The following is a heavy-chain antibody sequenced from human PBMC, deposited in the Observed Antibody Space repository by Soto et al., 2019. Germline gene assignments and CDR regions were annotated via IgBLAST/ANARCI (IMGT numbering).Heavy chain of an antibody. Sequence: LSLTCTVSGGSISSGDYYWSWIRQPPGKGLEWIGYIYYSGSTYYNPSLKSRVTISVDTSKNQFSLKLSSVTAADTAVYYCARQAILYGLDVWGQGTPVTVSS. D-gene: IGHD3-3*01. V-gene: IGHV4-30-4*01. J-gene: IGHJ6*01. CDR1: GGSISSGDYY. CDR2: IYYSGST. CDR3: ARQAILYGLDV.